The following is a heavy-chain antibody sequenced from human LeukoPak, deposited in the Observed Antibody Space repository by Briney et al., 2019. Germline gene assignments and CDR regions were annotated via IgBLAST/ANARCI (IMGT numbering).Heavy chain of an antibody. CDR3: ARDVQYYYDSSGYRLWYFDL. CDR2: IIPIFGTA. CDR1: GGTFSNYA. J-gene: IGHJ2*01. D-gene: IGHD3-22*01. Sequence: SVKVSCKASGGTFSNYAISWVRQAPGQGLEWMGGIIPIFGTANYAQKFRGRVTITADKSTRTAYMELSSLRSDDTAVYYCARDVQYYYDSSGYRLWYFDLWGRGTLVTVSS. V-gene: IGHV1-69*06.